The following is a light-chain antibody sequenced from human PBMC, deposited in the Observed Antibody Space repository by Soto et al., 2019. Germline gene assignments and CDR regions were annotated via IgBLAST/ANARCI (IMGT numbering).Light chain of an antibody. Sequence: QSALTQPASVSGSPGQSITISCTGTSSNVGSYKLVSWYQQHPGKAPKLMIFEVNKRPSGVSNRFSGSKSGNTASLTISGLKVEDEADYYCISYTDRQSYLFGTGTKVTVL. CDR1: SSNVGSYKL. J-gene: IGLJ1*01. CDR2: EVN. V-gene: IGLV2-14*02. CDR3: ISYTDRQSYL.